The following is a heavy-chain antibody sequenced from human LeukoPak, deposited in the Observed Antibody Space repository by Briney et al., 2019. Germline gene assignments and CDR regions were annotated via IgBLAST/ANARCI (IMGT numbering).Heavy chain of an antibody. D-gene: IGHD2-15*01. CDR2: INHSGST. CDR1: GGPFSGYY. J-gene: IGHJ6*03. V-gene: IGHV4-34*01. CDR3: ARGLRSDYYYYMDV. Sequence: SETLSLTCAVYGGPFSGYYWSWIRQPPGKGLEWIGEINHSGSTNYNPSLKSRVTISVDTSKNQFSLKLSSVTAADTAVYYCARGLRSDYYYYMDVWGKGTTVTVSS.